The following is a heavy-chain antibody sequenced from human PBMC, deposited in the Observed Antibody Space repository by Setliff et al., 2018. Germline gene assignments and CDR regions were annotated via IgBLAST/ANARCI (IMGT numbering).Heavy chain of an antibody. CDR1: GGSFNTGAYY. Sequence: PSETLSLTCSVSGGSFNTGAYYWSWIRQHPGKGLEWIGYIYYSGSTYYNPSLKSRVTISVDTSKNQFSLNLSSVTAADTAVYYCARTGTYRYFDYWGQGALVTVSS. J-gene: IGHJ4*02. CDR3: ARTGTYRYFDY. CDR2: IYYSGST. D-gene: IGHD1-26*01. V-gene: IGHV4-30-4*08.